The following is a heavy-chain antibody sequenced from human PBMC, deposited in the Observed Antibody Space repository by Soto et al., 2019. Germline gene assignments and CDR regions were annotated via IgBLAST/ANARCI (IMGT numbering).Heavy chain of an antibody. CDR1: GFSFDNYA. J-gene: IGHJ6*02. V-gene: IGHV3-23*01. Sequence: ELQLLESGGGLVQPGGSLRLSCAASGFSFDNYAMTWVRQAPGKGLEWVSAITGSSRNTYYADSVEGRFTISRDNSELTLYLQMNSLRAGDQAVYYCVKPSTVTVDFFDFLRRYSGAAYDLDVCGQGITVSVSS. CDR3: VKPSTVTVDFFDFLRRYSGAAYDLDV. D-gene: IGHD3-3*01. CDR2: ITGSSRNT.